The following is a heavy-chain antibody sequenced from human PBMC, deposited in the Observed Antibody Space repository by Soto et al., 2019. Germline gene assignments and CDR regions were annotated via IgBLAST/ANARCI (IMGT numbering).Heavy chain of an antibody. CDR2: ISSSSSYI. J-gene: IGHJ5*02. Sequence: GGSLRLSCAASGFTFSSYSMNWVRQAPGKGLEWVSSISSSSSYIYYADSVKGRFTISRDNAKNSLYLQMNSLRAEDTAVYYCARAVLAVAGTAPWGQGTLVTVSS. CDR3: ARAVLAVAGTAP. D-gene: IGHD6-19*01. CDR1: GFTFSSYS. V-gene: IGHV3-21*01.